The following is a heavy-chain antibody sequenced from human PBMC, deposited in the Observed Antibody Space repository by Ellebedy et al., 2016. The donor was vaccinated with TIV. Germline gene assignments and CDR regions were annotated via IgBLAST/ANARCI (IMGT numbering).Heavy chain of an antibody. D-gene: IGHD5-24*01. CDR3: ASRLLGITARDAFDM. V-gene: IGHV3-23*01. Sequence: PGGSLRLSCAASGFTFSSYWMSWARQAPGRGLEWVSVIHSGGGGTTYYADSVKGRFTISRDNSKNTLYLQMNSLRAEDTAVYYCASRLLGITARDAFDMWGQGTMVTVSS. CDR1: GFTFSSYW. CDR2: IHSGGGGTT. J-gene: IGHJ3*02.